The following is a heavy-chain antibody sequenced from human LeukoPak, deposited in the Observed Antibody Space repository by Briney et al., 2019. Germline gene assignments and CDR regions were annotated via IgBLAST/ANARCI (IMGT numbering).Heavy chain of an antibody. J-gene: IGHJ6*03. CDR3: ARDYCSSIRCYCFYYMDV. CDR1: GFTFSSYS. V-gene: IGHV3-21*01. Sequence: PGGSLRLSCAASGFTFSSYSMNWVRQAPGKGLEWVSSISSSSSYIYYADSVKGRFTISRENAKNSLYLQMNSLRAEDTAVYYCARDYCSSIRCYCFYYMDVWGKGTPVTVSS. D-gene: IGHD2-2*01. CDR2: ISSSSSYI.